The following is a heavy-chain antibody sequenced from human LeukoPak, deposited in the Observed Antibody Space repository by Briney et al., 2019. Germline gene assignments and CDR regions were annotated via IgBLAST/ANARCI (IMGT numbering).Heavy chain of an antibody. CDR3: ATLAAVGQQCVDY. CDR1: GGSINNGDYY. D-gene: IGHD6-13*01. J-gene: IGHJ4*02. CDR2: IYHSGRT. Sequence: SQTLSLTCTVSGGSINNGDYYWSWLRQPPGKCLEWIGYIYHSGRTSYNPSLKSRVIMSVETSNNQFSLNLTPVTAAKTAVYYCATLAAVGQQCVDYWGRGTRVTVSS. V-gene: IGHV4-30-4*01.